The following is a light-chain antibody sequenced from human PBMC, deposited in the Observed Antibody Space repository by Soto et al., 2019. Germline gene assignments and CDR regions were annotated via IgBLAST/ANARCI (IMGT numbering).Light chain of an antibody. J-gene: IGLJ3*02. CDR3: CSYADNNIL. Sequence: QSALTQPASVSGSPGPSITISCTGTNSDVGNYNLVSWYQHHPDKAPKLMIYEVTRRPSGVSNRFSGSKSGNTASLTISGLQAEDEADYYCCSYADNNILFGGGTKVTVL. CDR2: EVT. CDR1: NSDVGNYNL. V-gene: IGLV2-23*02.